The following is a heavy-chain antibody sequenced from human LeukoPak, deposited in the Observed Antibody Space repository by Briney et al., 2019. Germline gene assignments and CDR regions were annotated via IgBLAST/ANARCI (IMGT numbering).Heavy chain of an antibody. Sequence: GGSLRLSCAASRFTFSSYAMSWVRQAPGKGLEWVSGISGSGGSTDYADSVKGRFTISRDNSKNTLYLQMNSLRAEDTAVYYCTTDGIVGVSSFDYWGQGTLVTVSS. J-gene: IGHJ4*02. D-gene: IGHD1-26*01. V-gene: IGHV3-23*01. CDR1: RFTFSSYA. CDR3: TTDGIVGVSSFDY. CDR2: ISGSGGST.